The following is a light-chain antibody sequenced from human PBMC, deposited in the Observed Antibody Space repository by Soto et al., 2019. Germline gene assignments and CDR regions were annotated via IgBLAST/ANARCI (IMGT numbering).Light chain of an antibody. J-gene: IGKJ4*01. Sequence: DIQMTQSPSSVSASVGDRVTITCRASQGISSWLAWYQQKPGKAPKLLIYAASSLQSGVPSRFXXXGXXXXXXXXIXXXXPXDFATYYXQQANSFPLTFGGGAMLEI. CDR2: AAS. CDR3: QQANSFPLT. CDR1: QGISSW. V-gene: IGKV1-12*01.